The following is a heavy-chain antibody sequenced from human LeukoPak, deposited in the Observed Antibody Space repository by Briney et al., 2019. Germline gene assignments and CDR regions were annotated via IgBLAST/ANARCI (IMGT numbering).Heavy chain of an antibody. CDR2: FYHRSGTT. J-gene: IGHJ4*02. V-gene: IGHV4-38-2*02. Sequence: SETLSLTCSVSGYFNTSGYYWGWIRQPPGNGLEWIGSFYHRSGTTHYNPSLQSRVTISVDTSSNQFSLKLRSVTAADTAIYYCARGISSGSPGAYWGQGMLVTVSS. D-gene: IGHD6-19*01. CDR1: GYFNTSGYY. CDR3: ARGISSGSPGAY.